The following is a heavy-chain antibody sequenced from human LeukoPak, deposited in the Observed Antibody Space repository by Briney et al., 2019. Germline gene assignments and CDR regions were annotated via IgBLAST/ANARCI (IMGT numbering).Heavy chain of an antibody. Sequence: SETLSLTCTVSGGSISSNNYYWGWIRQPPGKGLEWIGSIYYSGSTYYNPSLKSRVTISVDTSKNQFSLKLSSVTAADTAVYYCARVVAYCSGGSCYSGNDYYYYMDVWGKGTTVTVSS. V-gene: IGHV4-39*07. D-gene: IGHD2-15*01. J-gene: IGHJ6*03. CDR3: ARVVAYCSGGSCYSGNDYYYYMDV. CDR1: GGSISSNNYY. CDR2: IYYSGST.